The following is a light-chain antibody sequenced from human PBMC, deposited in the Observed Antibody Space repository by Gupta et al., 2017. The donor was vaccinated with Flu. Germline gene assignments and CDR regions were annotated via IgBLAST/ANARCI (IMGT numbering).Light chain of an antibody. CDR1: NIGIKS. J-gene: IGLJ3*02. V-gene: IGLV3-21*02. Sequence: SYVLTPPPPVSVAPGPPARITCGGNNIGIKSVHWYQQKPGQAPLLVVHCRSARHSGSHGGVSASNSGNTATLSISGVEAGEEAGDEADYYCQVWDSSNDNPVFGGGTKLTVL. CDR3: QVWDSSNDNPV. CDR2: CRS.